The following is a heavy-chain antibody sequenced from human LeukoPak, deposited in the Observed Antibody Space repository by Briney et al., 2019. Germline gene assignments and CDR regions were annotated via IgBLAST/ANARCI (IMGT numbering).Heavy chain of an antibody. D-gene: IGHD6-6*01. V-gene: IGHV3-23*01. CDR3: EKTASRNLADRPSFDY. J-gene: IGHJ4*02. Sequence: YPGGSLILSCAASAFPFSNYAMSWVRQAPRKGLEWVSAISGRGGSTYYADSVKGRFTISRDNSKNTLYLQMNSLRAEDTAVYYCEKTASRNLADRPSFDYWGQGTLVTVSS. CDR2: ISGRGGST. CDR1: AFPFSNYA.